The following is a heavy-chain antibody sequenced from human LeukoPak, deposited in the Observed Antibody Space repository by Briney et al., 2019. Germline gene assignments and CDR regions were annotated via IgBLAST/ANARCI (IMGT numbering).Heavy chain of an antibody. CDR3: VRDRGTYRPIDY. D-gene: IGHD1-26*01. Sequence: PGGSLRLSCAASAFSLSAYNVNWVRQAPGKGLEWVSSISYTGTYIYYADSVKGRFTISRDNAQNSLYLQMNSLRAEDTAIYYCVRDRGTYRPIDYWGQGTLVTVSS. CDR1: AFSLSAYN. V-gene: IGHV3-21*04. J-gene: IGHJ4*02. CDR2: ISYTGTYI.